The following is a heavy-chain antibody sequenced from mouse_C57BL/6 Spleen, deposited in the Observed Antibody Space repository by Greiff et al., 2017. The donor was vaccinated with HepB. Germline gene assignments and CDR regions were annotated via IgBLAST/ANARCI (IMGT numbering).Heavy chain of an antibody. D-gene: IGHD1-1*01. CDR1: GYTFTSYW. J-gene: IGHJ4*01. CDR3: ALRGSSYAMDY. V-gene: IGHV1-61*01. CDR2: IYPSDSET. Sequence: QVQLQQPGAELVRPGSSVKLSCKASGYTFTSYWTDWVKQRPGQGLEWIGNIYPSDSETHYNQKFKDKATLTVDKSSSTAYMQLSSLTSEDSAVYYCALRGSSYAMDYWGQGTSVTVSS.